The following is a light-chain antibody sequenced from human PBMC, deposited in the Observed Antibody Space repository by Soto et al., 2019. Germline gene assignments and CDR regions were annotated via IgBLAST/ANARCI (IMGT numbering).Light chain of an antibody. Sequence: QSVLTQPASVSGSLGQSITISCTGTTRDIAGYNYISWYQQLPGKAPKLMIYQVTIRPSGISNRFSGSKSGNTASLTISGLQAEDAADYYCSSFSSSTSLNVFGTGTKLTVL. J-gene: IGLJ1*01. V-gene: IGLV2-14*01. CDR2: QVT. CDR1: TRDIAGYNY. CDR3: SSFSSSTSLNV.